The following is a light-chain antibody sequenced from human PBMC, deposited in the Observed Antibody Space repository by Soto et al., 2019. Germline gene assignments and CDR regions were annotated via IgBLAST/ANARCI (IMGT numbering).Light chain of an antibody. CDR3: QQAYSFPLT. CDR2: GTS. J-gene: IGKJ4*01. CDR1: QAIAGW. V-gene: IGKV1D-12*01. Sequence: IQMIQSPSSVYASVGDRVTVACRSSQAIAGWLAWYQQKPGKAPRLLIYGTSTLQSGVPSRFSGSGSGTDFTLTINSLQPEDFATYYCQQAYSFPLTFGGGTKVEI.